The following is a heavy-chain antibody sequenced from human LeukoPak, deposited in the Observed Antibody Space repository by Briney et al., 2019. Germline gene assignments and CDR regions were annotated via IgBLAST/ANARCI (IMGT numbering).Heavy chain of an antibody. CDR3: AKEGVTRGVIITDS. CDR1: GYIFTSYA. D-gene: IGHD3-10*01. CDR2: INTKTGNP. V-gene: IGHV7-4-1*02. J-gene: IGHJ4*02. Sequence: ASVKVSCKTSGYIFTSYAMNWVRQASGQGLEWMGWINTKTGNPTYAQGFTGRFVFSLDTSVSTAYLQISGLQAEDTAVYYCAKEGVTRGVIITDSWGQGTLVTVSS.